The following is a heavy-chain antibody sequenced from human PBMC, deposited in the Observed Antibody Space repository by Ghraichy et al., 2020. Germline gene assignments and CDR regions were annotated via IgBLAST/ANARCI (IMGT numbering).Heavy chain of an antibody. J-gene: IGHJ4*02. Sequence: GGSLRLSCVASGFTLSSYAMSWVRQAPGKGLEWVSAISGTGGSTYYADSVKGRFTISRDNSKNTLYLQMNSLRADDTALYYCARDGYNWIPFDYWGQGTLVTVSS. CDR1: GFTLSSYA. D-gene: IGHD1-20*01. CDR3: ARDGYNWIPFDY. V-gene: IGHV3-23*01. CDR2: ISGTGGST.